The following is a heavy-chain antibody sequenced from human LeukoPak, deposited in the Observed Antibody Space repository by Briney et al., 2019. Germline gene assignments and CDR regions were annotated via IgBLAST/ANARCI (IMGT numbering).Heavy chain of an antibody. CDR2: ISGSGGST. Sequence: AGGSLRLSCAASGLTFSSYAMSWVRQAPGKGLEWVSAISGSGGSTYYADSVKGRFTISRDNAKNTLYLQMNSLRAEDTAVYYCARARIRSQVAAAELFDYWGQGTLVTVSS. J-gene: IGHJ4*02. CDR3: ARARIRSQVAAAELFDY. D-gene: IGHD6-13*01. CDR1: GLTFSSYA. V-gene: IGHV3-23*01.